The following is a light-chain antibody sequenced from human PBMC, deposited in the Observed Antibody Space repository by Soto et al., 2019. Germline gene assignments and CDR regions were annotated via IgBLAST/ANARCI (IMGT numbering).Light chain of an antibody. CDR3: SSYTSSSTVV. Sequence: QSVLTQPASVSGSPGQSITISCTGTASDVGGYNYVSWYQQHPGKAPKLMVYDVSNRPSGVSNRFSGSKSGNTASLTISGVQAEDEAHYYCSSYTSSSTVVFGGGTKLTVL. CDR2: DVS. CDR1: ASDVGGYNY. V-gene: IGLV2-14*01. J-gene: IGLJ2*01.